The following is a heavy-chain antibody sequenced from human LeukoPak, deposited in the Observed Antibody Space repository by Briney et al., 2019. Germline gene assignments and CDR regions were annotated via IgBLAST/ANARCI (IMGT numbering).Heavy chain of an antibody. D-gene: IGHD6-19*01. CDR2: VIPIFGTA. CDR3: ATADSSGWEGYFDY. V-gene: IGHV1-69*13. J-gene: IGHJ4*02. Sequence: ASVKVSCKASGYTFSSYAISWVRQAPGQGLEWMGRVIPIFGTANYAQKFQGRVTITADESTSTAYMELSSLRSEDTAVYYCATADSSGWEGYFDYWGQGTLVTVSS. CDR1: GYTFSSYA.